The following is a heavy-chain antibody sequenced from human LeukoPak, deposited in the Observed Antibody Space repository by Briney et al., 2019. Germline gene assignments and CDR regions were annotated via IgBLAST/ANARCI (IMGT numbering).Heavy chain of an antibody. CDR3: ARDSSTTYYYDSSGYSYGIFDY. CDR1: GGSISSYY. D-gene: IGHD3-22*01. Sequence: SSETLSLTCTVSGGSISSYYWSWIRQPAGKGLEWIGRIYTSGSTNYNPSLKSRVTMSVDTSKNQFSLKLSSVTAADTAVYYCARDSSTTYYYDSSGYSYGIFDYWGQGTLVTVSS. V-gene: IGHV4-4*07. CDR2: IYTSGST. J-gene: IGHJ4*02.